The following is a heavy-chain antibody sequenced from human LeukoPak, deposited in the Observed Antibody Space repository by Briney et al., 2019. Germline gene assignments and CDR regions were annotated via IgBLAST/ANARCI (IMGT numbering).Heavy chain of an antibody. CDR1: GGSISSYY. V-gene: IGHV4-59*12. CDR2: IYYSGST. D-gene: IGHD6-13*01. Sequence: PSETLSLTCTVSGGSISSYYWSWIRQPPGKGLEWIGYIYYSGSTNYNPSLKSRVTTSVDTSKNQFSLKLSSVTAADTAVYYCARDQGSRWSFDYWGQGTLVTVSS. J-gene: IGHJ4*02. CDR3: ARDQGSRWSFDY.